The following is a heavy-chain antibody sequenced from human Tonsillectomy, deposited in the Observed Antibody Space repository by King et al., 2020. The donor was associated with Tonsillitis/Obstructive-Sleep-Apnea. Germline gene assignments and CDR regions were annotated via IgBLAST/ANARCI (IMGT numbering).Heavy chain of an antibody. CDR3: ARGDLLTGYYASTDFDY. J-gene: IGHJ4*02. CDR2: INHSGST. D-gene: IGHD3-9*01. CDR1: GGSFSAYY. V-gene: IGHV4-34*01. Sequence: VQLQQWGAGLLKPSETLSLPCAVYGGSFSAYYWSWLRQPPGRGLEWIGEINHSGSTKYNPSLKSRVIISLDTSKNQFSLKLSSVTAADTAVYYCARGDLLTGYYASTDFDYWGQGTLVTVSS.